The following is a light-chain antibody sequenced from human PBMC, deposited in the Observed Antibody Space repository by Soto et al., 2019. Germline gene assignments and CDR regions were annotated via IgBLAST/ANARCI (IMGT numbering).Light chain of an antibody. J-gene: IGKJ3*01. Sequence: DIQMTQSPSSLSASVGDRVTITCRASQSISSYLNWYQQKPGKAPKLLIYAASSLQSGVPSRFSGSGSGTDFTLTISSLQPEDFATYYGLQSYSTPLTFGPGTKVDIK. CDR1: QSISSY. CDR2: AAS. CDR3: LQSYSTPLT. V-gene: IGKV1-39*01.